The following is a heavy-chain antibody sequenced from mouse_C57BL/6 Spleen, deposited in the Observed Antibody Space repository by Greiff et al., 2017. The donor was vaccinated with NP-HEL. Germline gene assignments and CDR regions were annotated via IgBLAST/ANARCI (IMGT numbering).Heavy chain of an antibody. CDR3: APIYYDYDWFAY. D-gene: IGHD2-4*01. J-gene: IGHJ3*01. V-gene: IGHV1-26*01. Sequence: VQLQQSGPELVKPGASVKISCKASGYTFTDYYMNWVKQSHGKSLEWIGDINPNNGGTSYNQKFKGKATLTVDKSSSTAYMELRSLTSEDSAVYYCAPIYYDYDWFAYWGQGTLVTVSA. CDR2: INPNNGGT. CDR1: GYTFTDYY.